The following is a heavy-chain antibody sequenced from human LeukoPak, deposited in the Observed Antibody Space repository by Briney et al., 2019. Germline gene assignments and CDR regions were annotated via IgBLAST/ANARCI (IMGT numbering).Heavy chain of an antibody. V-gene: IGHV3-33*01. CDR3: ARDYIVTTKKGFDY. CDR2: IWYDGTDK. Sequence: GRSLRLSCAASGFTFNNYGMHWVRQAPGKGLEWVGLIWYDGTDKFYADSVKGRFTISRDNSKNTLYLQMNSLRGEDTAVYYCARDYIVTTKKGFDYWGQGTLVTVSS. D-gene: IGHD5-12*01. CDR1: GFTFNNYG. J-gene: IGHJ4*02.